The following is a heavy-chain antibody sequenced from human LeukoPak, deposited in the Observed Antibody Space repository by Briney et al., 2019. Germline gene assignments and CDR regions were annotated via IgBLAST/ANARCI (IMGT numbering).Heavy chain of an antibody. Sequence: GGSLRLSCAASGFTFSSYSMNWVRQAPGKGLEWVSSISSSSSYIYYADSVKGRFTISRDNAKNSLYLQMNSLRAEDTAVYYCARDNNHIATMYSSGWYVPHDFDYWGQGTLVTVSS. CDR1: GFTFSSYS. CDR3: ARDNNHIATMYSSGWYVPHDFDY. CDR2: ISSSSSYI. V-gene: IGHV3-21*01. D-gene: IGHD6-19*01. J-gene: IGHJ4*02.